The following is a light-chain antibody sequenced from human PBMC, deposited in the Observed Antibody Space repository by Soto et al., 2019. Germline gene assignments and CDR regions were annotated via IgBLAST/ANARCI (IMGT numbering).Light chain of an antibody. J-gene: IGKJ1*01. CDR3: QQYNNLPLT. CDR1: QGVSRN. V-gene: IGKV3-15*01. Sequence: EIMMTQSPGTLSASPGERATLSCRARQGVSRNLAWYQQKPGQAPRLLIYAVSTRATGIPARFSGSWSGTEFTRTISSLQSEDLAVYYCQQYNNLPLTVGQGPKVEIK. CDR2: AVS.